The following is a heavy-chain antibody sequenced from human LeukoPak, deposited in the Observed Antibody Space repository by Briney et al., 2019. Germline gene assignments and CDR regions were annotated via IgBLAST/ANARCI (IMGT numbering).Heavy chain of an antibody. D-gene: IGHD2-2*02. CDR1: GGSFSGYY. CDR2: IYYSGST. J-gene: IGHJ6*02. CDR3: ARGVYPDIVVVPAAIHYGMDV. Sequence: SETLSLTCAVYGGSFSGYYWSWIRQHPGKGLEWIGYIYYSGSTYYNPSLKSRVTISVDTSKNQFSLKLSSVTAADTAVYYCARGVYPDIVVVPAAIHYGMDVWGQGTTVTVSS. V-gene: IGHV4-31*11.